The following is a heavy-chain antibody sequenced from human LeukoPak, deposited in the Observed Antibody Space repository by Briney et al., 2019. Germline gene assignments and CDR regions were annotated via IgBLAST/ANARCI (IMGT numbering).Heavy chain of an antibody. Sequence: SETLSLTCTVSGGSISSYYWSWIRQPPGKGLEWIGYIYYSGSTNYNPSLKSRVTISVDTSKNQFSLKLSSVTAADTAVYYCARDLTGYSFYTRWGQGTLVTVSS. V-gene: IGHV4-59*01. J-gene: IGHJ4*02. CDR3: ARDLTGYSFYTR. D-gene: IGHD5-18*01. CDR1: GGSISSYY. CDR2: IYYSGST.